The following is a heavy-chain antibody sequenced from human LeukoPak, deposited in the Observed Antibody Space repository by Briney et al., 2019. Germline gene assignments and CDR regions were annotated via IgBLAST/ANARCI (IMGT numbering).Heavy chain of an antibody. J-gene: IGHJ4*02. CDR2: IIPIFGTA. CDR1: GGTFSSYA. Sequence: GSSVKVSCKASGGTFSSYAISWVRQAPGQGLEWMGGIIPIFGTANYAQKFQGRVTITADESTSTAYMELSSLRSEDTAVYYCARGPVLRYCDWFSYYFDYWGQGTLVTVSS. D-gene: IGHD3-9*01. V-gene: IGHV1-69*01. CDR3: ARGPVLRYCDWFSYYFDY.